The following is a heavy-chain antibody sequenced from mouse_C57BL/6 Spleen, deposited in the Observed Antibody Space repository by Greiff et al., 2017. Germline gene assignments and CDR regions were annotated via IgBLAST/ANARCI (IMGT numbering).Heavy chain of an antibody. Sequence: EVKLMESGGDLVKPGGSLKLSCAASGFTFSSYGMSWVRQTPDKRLEWVATISSGGSYTYYPDSVKGRFTISGDNAKNTLYLQMSSLKSEDTAMDYCARLNRSYYYGSSRYFDVWGTGTTVTVSS. J-gene: IGHJ1*03. CDR1: GFTFSSYG. CDR3: ARLNRSYYYGSSRYFDV. V-gene: IGHV5-6*01. CDR2: ISSGGSYT. D-gene: IGHD1-1*01.